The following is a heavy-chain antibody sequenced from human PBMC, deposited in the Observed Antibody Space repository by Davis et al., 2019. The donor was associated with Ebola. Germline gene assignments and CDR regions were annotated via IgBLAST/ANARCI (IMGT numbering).Heavy chain of an antibody. J-gene: IGHJ5*02. CDR2: ISSSSTYI. D-gene: IGHD3-3*01. Sequence: GESLKISCAASGFTFSTYSMNWVRQAPGAGLEWVSSISSSSTYIYYADSVKGRFTISTDNAKNSLYLQMTSLRAEDTAVYYCARGNDFWSGYSPGWFDPWGQGTLVTVSS. CDR3: ARGNDFWSGYSPGWFDP. V-gene: IGHV3-21*01. CDR1: GFTFSTYS.